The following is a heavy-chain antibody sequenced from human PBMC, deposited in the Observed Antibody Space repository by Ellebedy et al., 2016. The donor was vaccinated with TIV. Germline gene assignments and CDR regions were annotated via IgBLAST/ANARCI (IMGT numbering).Heavy chain of an antibody. CDR3: ARQGYRGYSYGATYTPFDY. J-gene: IGHJ4*02. V-gene: IGHV4-39*01. Sequence: MPSETLSLTCTVSGGSISSSSYYWGWIRQPPGKGLEWIGSIYYSGSTYYNPSLKSRVTISVDTSKNPFSLKLSSVTASDTAVYYCARQGYRGYSYGATYTPFDYWGQGTLVTVSS. CDR2: IYYSGST. CDR1: GGSISSSSYY. D-gene: IGHD5-18*01.